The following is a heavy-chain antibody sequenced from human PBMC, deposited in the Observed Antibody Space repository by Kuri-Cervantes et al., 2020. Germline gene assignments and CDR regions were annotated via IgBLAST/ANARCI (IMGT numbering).Heavy chain of an antibody. V-gene: IGHV4-30-4*01. J-gene: IGHJ4*02. CDR3: AREKFAAGSYFDY. D-gene: IGHD6-13*01. Sequence: SETLSLTCTVPGGSISSGDYYWSWIRQPPGKGLEWIGYIYYSGSTYYNPSLKSRVTISVDTSKNQFSLKLSSVTAADTAVYYCAREKFAAGSYFDYWGQGTLVTVSS. CDR1: GGSISSGDYY. CDR2: IYYSGST.